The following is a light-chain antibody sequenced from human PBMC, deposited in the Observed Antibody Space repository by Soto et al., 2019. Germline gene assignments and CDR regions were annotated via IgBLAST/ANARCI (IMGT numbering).Light chain of an antibody. V-gene: IGKV1-17*03. CDR1: QGINND. CDR2: SAS. CDR3: FQHNSSPLT. J-gene: IGKJ4*01. Sequence: IQMTQSPSAMSASVGDRVTITCRASQGINNDLAWFQQKPGNVPKRLIYSASTLQGGVPSRFSGSGSWTEFSLTITSLQPEDFATYYCFQHNSSPLTFGGGTKVEI.